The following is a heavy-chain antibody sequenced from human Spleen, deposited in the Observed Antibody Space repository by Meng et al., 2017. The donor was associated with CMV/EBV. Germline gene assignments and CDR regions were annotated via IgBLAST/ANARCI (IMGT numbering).Heavy chain of an antibody. CDR1: GFTFGDYA. J-gene: IGHJ4*02. Sequence: GGSLRLSCTASGFTFGDYAMSWVRQAPGKGLEWVGFIRSKAYGGRTEYAASVKGRFTISRDDSKSIAYLQMNSLKTEDTAVYYCTRVRVLYYYDSSGYYSFFDYWGQGTLVTVSS. CDR3: TRVRVLYYYDSSGYYSFFDY. D-gene: IGHD3-22*01. V-gene: IGHV3-49*04. CDR2: IRSKAYGGRT.